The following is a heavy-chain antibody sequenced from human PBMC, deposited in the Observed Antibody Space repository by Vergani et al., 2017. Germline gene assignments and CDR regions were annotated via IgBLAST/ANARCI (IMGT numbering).Heavy chain of an antibody. CDR2: IHTGGST. Sequence: VLLQEPGPGLVRPSETLSLTCAVSGYSISSGYYWSWIRQPAGKGPEWIGHIHTGGSTDLNPSFKSRVSISVDTSKSQFSLKLNSVTVADTAVYYCARSRPYCTSGSCPAIWGQGTLVTVSS. J-gene: IGHJ4*02. V-gene: IGHV4-38-2*01. CDR3: ARSRPYCTSGSCPAI. D-gene: IGHD2-15*01. CDR1: GYSISSGYY.